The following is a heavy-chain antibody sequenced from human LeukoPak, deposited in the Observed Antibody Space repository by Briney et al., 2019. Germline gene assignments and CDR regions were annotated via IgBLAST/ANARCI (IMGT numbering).Heavy chain of an antibody. V-gene: IGHV4-59*08. D-gene: IGHD2-21*01. CDR1: GCSISQYY. Sequence: SETLSLTFSFSGCSISQYYWSSLRQSPGKGLEWIGYIYSSGRTMYNASLKTRVTISLDTSRNQFSLRLKSVTAADTAVFYCARQFSSVDWYFDFWGRGTLVTVSS. CDR3: ARQFSSVDWYFDF. CDR2: IYSSGRT. J-gene: IGHJ2*01.